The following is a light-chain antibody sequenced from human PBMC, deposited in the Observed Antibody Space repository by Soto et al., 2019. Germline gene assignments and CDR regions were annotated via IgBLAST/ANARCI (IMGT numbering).Light chain of an antibody. CDR3: QQYGSSGT. Sequence: DNVWTQSPGTLSLSPGERSTLSGRASQSVSSSYLAWYQQKPGQPPRLLIYGASSRATGIPDRFSGSGSGTDFNLPISRLEPEDFAVYYCQQYGSSGTFGQGKKV. V-gene: IGKV3-20*01. CDR1: QSVSSSY. J-gene: IGKJ1*01. CDR2: GAS.